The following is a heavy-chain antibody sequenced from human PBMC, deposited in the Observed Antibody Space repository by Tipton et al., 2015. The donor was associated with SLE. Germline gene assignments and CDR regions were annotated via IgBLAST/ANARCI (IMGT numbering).Heavy chain of an antibody. Sequence: TLSLTCTVSGGSISSGDYYWSWIRQPPGKGLEWIGYIYYSGSTYYNPSLKSRVTISVDTSKNQFSLKLSSVTAADTAVYYCARDHRRPGIGLNWFDPWGQGTLVTVSS. V-gene: IGHV4-30-4*01. CDR1: GGSISSGDYY. D-gene: IGHD6-13*01. J-gene: IGHJ5*02. CDR2: IYYSGST. CDR3: ARDHRRPGIGLNWFDP.